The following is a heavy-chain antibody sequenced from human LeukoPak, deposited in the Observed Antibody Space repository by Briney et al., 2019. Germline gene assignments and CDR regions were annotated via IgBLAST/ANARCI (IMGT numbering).Heavy chain of an antibody. V-gene: IGHV3-43*02. CDR2: ISGDGGST. D-gene: IGHD6-13*01. Sequence: GGSLRLSCAASGFTFDDYAMHWVRQAPGKGLEWVSLISGDGGSTYSANSVKGRFTISRDNSKNSLYLQMNSLRTEDTALYYCAKDIDSSWYAEYFQHWGQGTLVTVSP. CDR1: GFTFDDYA. CDR3: AKDIDSSWYAEYFQH. J-gene: IGHJ1*01.